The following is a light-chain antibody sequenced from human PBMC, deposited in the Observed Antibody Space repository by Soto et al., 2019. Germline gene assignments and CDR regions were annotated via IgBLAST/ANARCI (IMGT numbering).Light chain of an antibody. CDR2: GAS. J-gene: IGKJ4*01. CDR1: QSVSSSN. V-gene: IGKV3-20*01. CDR3: QQYGTSQGA. Sequence: EVVLTQSPGTLSLSPGERASLSCRASQSVSSSNLAWYQHKPGQAPRLLIYGASRRATGIPDRFRGSGSGTDFTLTISTLEPEDSAVYYCQQYGTSQGALGGGNKVDNK.